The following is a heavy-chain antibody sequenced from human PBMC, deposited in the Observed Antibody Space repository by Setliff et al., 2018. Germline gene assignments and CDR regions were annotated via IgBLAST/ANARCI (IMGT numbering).Heavy chain of an antibody. CDR1: GGSISSYH. V-gene: IGHV4-4*08. CDR3: ARDQYSSGWYGAPESYFDC. Sequence: KASETLSLTCSVSGGSISSYHWSWIRQPPGKGLEWIGSTYSSGSTNYNPSLKSRFTISLDTSKNLFSLNLSSVTAADTAFYYCARDQYSSGWYGAPESYFDCWGQGILVTVSS. CDR2: TYSSGST. J-gene: IGHJ4*02. D-gene: IGHD6-19*01.